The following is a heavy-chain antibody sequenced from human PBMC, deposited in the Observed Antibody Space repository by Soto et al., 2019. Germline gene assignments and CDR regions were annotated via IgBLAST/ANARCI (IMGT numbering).Heavy chain of an antibody. V-gene: IGHV3-7*01. Sequence: GGSLRLSCAASGFTFSSYWISWVRQAPWKGLEWVANIKQDGSEKYYVDSVKGRFTISRDNAKNSLYLQMNSLRAEDTAVYYCSVDYPSPTYYDLLTRYYDAFDIWGQGTMVTVSS. CDR1: GFTFSSYW. D-gene: IGHD3-9*01. CDR3: SVDYPSPTYYDLLTRYYDAFDI. CDR2: IKQDGSEK. J-gene: IGHJ3*02.